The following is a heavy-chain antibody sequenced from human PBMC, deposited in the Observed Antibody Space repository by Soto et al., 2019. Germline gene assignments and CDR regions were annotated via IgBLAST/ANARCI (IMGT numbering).Heavy chain of an antibody. CDR2: IWYDGSNK. V-gene: IGHV3-33*01. J-gene: IGHJ4*02. CDR1: GFTFSSYG. D-gene: IGHD3-3*01. CDR3: ARDYDDFWSVFDY. Sequence: PGGSLRLSCAASGFTFSSYGMHWVRQAPGKGLEWVAVIWYDGSNKYYADSVKGRFTISRDNSKNTLYLQMNSLRAEDTAVYYCARDYDDFWSVFDYWGQGTLVTVSS.